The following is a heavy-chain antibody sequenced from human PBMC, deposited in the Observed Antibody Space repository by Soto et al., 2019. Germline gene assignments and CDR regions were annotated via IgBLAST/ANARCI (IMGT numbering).Heavy chain of an antibody. J-gene: IGHJ6*02. CDR2: TYYRSKWYN. Sequence: SPTLSLTCAISGVSVSSNSAAWNWIRQSPSRGLEWLGRTYYRSKWYNDYAVSVKSRITINPDTSTNQFSLQLNSVTPEDTSVYYCARCSVPGSSWYKCYYGMDVWGPGTTVTVSS. CDR3: ARCSVPGSSWYKCYYGMDV. D-gene: IGHD6-13*01. CDR1: GVSVSSNSAA. V-gene: IGHV6-1*01.